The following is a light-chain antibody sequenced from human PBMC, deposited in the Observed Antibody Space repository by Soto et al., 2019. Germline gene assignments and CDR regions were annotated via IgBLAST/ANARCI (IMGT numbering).Light chain of an antibody. Sequence: IVRRQSSTTMNFSPVEIATLACRASQSVSSYLAWYQQKPGQAPRLLIYGASNRATGIPDRFSGSGSGTDFTLTISRLEPEDFAVYYCQQYGTPRITFGQGTRLAI. CDR2: GAS. J-gene: IGKJ5*01. CDR1: QSVSSY. CDR3: QQYGTPRIT. V-gene: IGKV3-20*01.